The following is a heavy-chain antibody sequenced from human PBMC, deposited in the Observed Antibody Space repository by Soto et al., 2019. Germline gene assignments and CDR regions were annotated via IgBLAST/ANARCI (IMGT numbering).Heavy chain of an antibody. CDR1: GDSVSNDY. V-gene: IGHV1-46*01. J-gene: IGHJ6*02. CDR3: AKGRGGKTVANFGMDV. CDR2: ISPFGGAT. Sequence: SVKVSCKASGDSVSNDYLHWVRQAPVQGFEWLGVISPFGGATAYAQSFKGRVTVTMDKSSTTFYLELSSLRSDDTAVYYCAKGRGGKTVANFGMDVWGQGVTVTVSS. D-gene: IGHD3-16*01.